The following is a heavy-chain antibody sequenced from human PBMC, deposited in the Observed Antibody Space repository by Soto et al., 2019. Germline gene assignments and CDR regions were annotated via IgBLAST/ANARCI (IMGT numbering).Heavy chain of an antibody. CDR3: ARDYYRGDYYYYYGMDV. D-gene: IGHD3-22*01. J-gene: IGHJ6*02. CDR1: GGTFSSYT. V-gene: IGHV1-69*04. CDR2: IIPILGIA. Sequence: SVKVSCKASGGTFSSYTISWVRQAPGQGLEWMGRIIPILGIANYAQKFQGRVTITADKSTSTAYMELSSLRSEDTAVYYCARDYYRGDYYYYYGMDVWGQGTTVTVSS.